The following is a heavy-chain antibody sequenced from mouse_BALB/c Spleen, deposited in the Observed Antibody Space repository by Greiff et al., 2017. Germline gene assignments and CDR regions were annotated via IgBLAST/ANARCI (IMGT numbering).Heavy chain of an antibody. CDR3: ARAGYDYGAWFAY. V-gene: IGHV5-6-5*01. Sequence: EVKLQESGGGLVKPGGSLKLSCAASGFTFSSYAMSWVRQTPEKRLEWVASISSGGSTYYPDSVKGRFTISRDNARNILYLQMSSLRSEDTAMYYCARAGYDYGAWFAYWGQGTLVTVSA. D-gene: IGHD2-4*01. CDR1: GFTFSSYA. J-gene: IGHJ3*01. CDR2: ISSGGST.